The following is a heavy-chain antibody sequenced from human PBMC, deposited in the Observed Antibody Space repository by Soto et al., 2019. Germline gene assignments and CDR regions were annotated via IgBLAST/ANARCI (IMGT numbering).Heavy chain of an antibody. CDR1: GGSISNYY. CDR2: VSISGST. V-gene: IGHV4-4*07. Sequence: TLSLTCTVSGGSISNYYWSWIRQPAGKGLEWIGRVSISGSTNYTPSLKSRVTMSIDTSKNQFSLKLSSVTAADTAVYYCARETYGDPYFDYWGQGTLVTVSS. D-gene: IGHD4-17*01. J-gene: IGHJ4*02. CDR3: ARETYGDPYFDY.